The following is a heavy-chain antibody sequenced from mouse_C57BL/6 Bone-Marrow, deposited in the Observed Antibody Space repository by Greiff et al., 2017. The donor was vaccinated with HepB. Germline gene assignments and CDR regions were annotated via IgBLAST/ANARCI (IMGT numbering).Heavy chain of an antibody. CDR2: INPNNGGT. Sequence: EVQLQQSGPELVKPGASVKMSCKASGYTFTDYNMHWVKQSHGKSLEWIGYINPNNGGTSYNQKFKGKATLTVNKSSSTAYMELRSLTSEDSAVYYCARGGITTVVATDYFDYWGQGTTLTVSS. D-gene: IGHD1-1*01. J-gene: IGHJ2*01. V-gene: IGHV1-22*01. CDR1: GYTFTDYN. CDR3: ARGGITTVVATDYFDY.